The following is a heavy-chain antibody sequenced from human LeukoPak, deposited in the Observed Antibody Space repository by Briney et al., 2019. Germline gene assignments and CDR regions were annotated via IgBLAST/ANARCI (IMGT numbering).Heavy chain of an antibody. Sequence: GSLRLSCAASGFTFSSYAMSWIRQPPGKGLEWIGEINHSGSTNYNPSLKSRVTISVDTSKNQFSLKLSSVTAADTAVYYCARGGVTWDYWGQGTLVTVSS. CDR3: ARGGVTWDY. D-gene: IGHD5-18*01. CDR1: GFTFSSYA. V-gene: IGHV4-34*01. CDR2: INHSGST. J-gene: IGHJ4*02.